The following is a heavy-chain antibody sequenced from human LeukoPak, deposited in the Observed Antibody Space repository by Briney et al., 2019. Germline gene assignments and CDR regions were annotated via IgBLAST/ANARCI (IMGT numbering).Heavy chain of an antibody. CDR1: GASITTYH. J-gene: IGHJ4*02. CDR2: IYYGGST. V-gene: IGHV4-59*01. Sequence: PSETLSLTCTVSGASITTYHWSWIRQSPGKGLEWIGYIYYGGSTNYNPSLKSRVTISVDTSKNQFSLKMRSVTEADTAVYYCARGGYYDSSGYFLDYWGQGTLVTVSS. D-gene: IGHD3-22*01. CDR3: ARGGYYDSSGYFLDY.